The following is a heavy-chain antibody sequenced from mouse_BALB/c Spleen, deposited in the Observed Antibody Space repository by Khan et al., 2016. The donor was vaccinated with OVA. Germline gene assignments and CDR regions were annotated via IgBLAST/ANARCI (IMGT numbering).Heavy chain of an antibody. CDR2: ISSDSSTI. D-gene: IGHD1-1*01. V-gene: IGHV5-17*02. CDR3: TRSFYYWYYFDY. J-gene: IGHJ2*01. CDR1: GFTFSSFG. Sequence: EVELVESGGGLVQPGGSRKLSCAASGFTFSSFGMHWVRQAPEKGLEWVAYISSDSSTIYYADTVKGRFTISRDNPKNTLFLQMTSLRSDDTAVYYCTRSFYYWYYFDYWGQGTTLTVSS.